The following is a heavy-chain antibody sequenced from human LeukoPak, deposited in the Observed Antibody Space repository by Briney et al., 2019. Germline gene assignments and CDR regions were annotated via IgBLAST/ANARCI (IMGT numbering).Heavy chain of an antibody. D-gene: IGHD2-2*01. Sequence: GGSLRLSCAASGFTFSSYAMSWVRQAPGKGLEWVSAISGSGGSTYYADSVKGRFTISRDNSKNTLYLQMNSLRAEDTAVYYCARAYCSSTSCYGDYYYYYMDVWGKGTTVTVSS. J-gene: IGHJ6*03. CDR3: ARAYCSSTSCYGDYYYYYMDV. V-gene: IGHV3-23*01. CDR2: ISGSGGST. CDR1: GFTFSSYA.